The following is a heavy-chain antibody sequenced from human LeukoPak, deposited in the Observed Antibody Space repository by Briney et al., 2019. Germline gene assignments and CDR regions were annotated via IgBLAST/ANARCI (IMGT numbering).Heavy chain of an antibody. D-gene: IGHD1-26*01. CDR3: AKDRASGSYGNDY. CDR2: ISGSGGST. Sequence: GGSLRLSCAASGFSFGSYAMSWVRQAPGKGLEWVSAISGSGGSTYYADSVKGRFTISRDNSKNTLYLQMNSLRAEDTAVYYCAKDRASGSYGNDYWGQGTLVTVSS. V-gene: IGHV3-23*01. CDR1: GFSFGSYA. J-gene: IGHJ4*02.